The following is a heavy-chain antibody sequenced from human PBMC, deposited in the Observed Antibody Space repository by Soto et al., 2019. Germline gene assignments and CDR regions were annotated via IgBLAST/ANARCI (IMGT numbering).Heavy chain of an antibody. J-gene: IGHJ4*02. V-gene: IGHV3-23*01. CDR3: AKNPGYYYDSTGYHFDY. Sequence: ETLSLTCTVSGGSISSYYWSWVRQAPGKGLEWVSAISYGGGTTYYADSVKGRFTISRDNSKNTLYLQMNSLRAEDTAVYYCAKNPGYYYDSTGYHFDYWGQGTLVTVSS. CDR2: ISYGGGTT. D-gene: IGHD3-22*01. CDR1: GGSISSYY.